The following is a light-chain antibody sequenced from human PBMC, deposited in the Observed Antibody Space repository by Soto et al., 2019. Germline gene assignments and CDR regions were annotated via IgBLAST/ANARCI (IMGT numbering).Light chain of an antibody. CDR2: RNN. V-gene: IGLV1-47*01. Sequence: QAVVTQPPSASGTPGQRVTISCSGSSSNIGSNYVYWYQQLPGTAPKLLIYRNNQRPSGVPDRFSGSKSGTSASLAISGLRSEDEADYYCAAWEDGVVFGGGTKLTVL. CDR1: SSNIGSNY. J-gene: IGLJ2*01. CDR3: AAWEDGVV.